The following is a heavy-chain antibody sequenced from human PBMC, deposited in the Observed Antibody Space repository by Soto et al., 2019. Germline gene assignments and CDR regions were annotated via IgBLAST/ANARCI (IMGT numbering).Heavy chain of an antibody. Sequence: EVQVLESGGGLVQPGGSLRLSCAASGFTFSSHAMSWVRQAPGKGLEWVSVISGSGGSTYYADSVKGRFTISRDTSKNTLYLQMDALRAEDTALYYCAKGVGGGNSVYFDYWGQGTLVTVSS. CDR3: AKGVGGGNSVYFDY. D-gene: IGHD3-10*01. CDR1: GFTFSSHA. J-gene: IGHJ4*02. V-gene: IGHV3-23*01. CDR2: ISGSGGST.